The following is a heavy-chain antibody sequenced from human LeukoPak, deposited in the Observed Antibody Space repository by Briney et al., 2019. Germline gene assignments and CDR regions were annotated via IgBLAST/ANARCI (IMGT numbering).Heavy chain of an antibody. J-gene: IGHJ4*02. D-gene: IGHD6-19*01. V-gene: IGHV3-23*01. Sequence: PGGSLRLSCAASGFTFSDYYMSWIRQAPGKGLEWVSTISGSGSGGSTYYADSVKGRFTISRDNSKDTLYLQMNSLRAEDTAVYYCAKLLAVTNSYYFNYWGQGTLVTVSS. CDR1: GFTFSDYY. CDR3: AKLLAVTNSYYFNY. CDR2: ISGSGSGGST.